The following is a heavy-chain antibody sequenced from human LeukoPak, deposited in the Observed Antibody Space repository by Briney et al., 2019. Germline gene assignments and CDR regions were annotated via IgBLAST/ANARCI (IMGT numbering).Heavy chain of an antibody. CDR1: GFSLSTSGVG. V-gene: IGHV2-5*01. Sequence: SGPTLVNPTQTLTLTCTFSGFSLSTSGVGVGWIRQPPGKALEWLALIYWNDDKRYSPSLKSRLTITKDTSKNQVVLTTTNMDPVDTATYYCAHTYSSSPYYYYYMDVWGKGATVTVSS. CDR3: AHTYSSSPYYYYYMDV. J-gene: IGHJ6*03. CDR2: IYWNDDK. D-gene: IGHD6-6*01.